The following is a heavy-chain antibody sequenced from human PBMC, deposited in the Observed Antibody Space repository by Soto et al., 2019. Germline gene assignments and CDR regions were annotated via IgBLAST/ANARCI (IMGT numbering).Heavy chain of an antibody. J-gene: IGHJ5*02. V-gene: IGHV1-18*04. CDR1: GYSFTNYG. CDR3: ARDLPQHQAVRGFDP. D-gene: IGHD6-13*01. Sequence: AAVKVPCKTSGYSFTNYGIIWVRQAPGQGLEWMGWISAYSGTTNYAQRLQGRVTMATDTSTSTVYMELRSLKSDDTAVYYCARDLPQHQAVRGFDPWGQGTLVTVSS. CDR2: ISAYSGTT.